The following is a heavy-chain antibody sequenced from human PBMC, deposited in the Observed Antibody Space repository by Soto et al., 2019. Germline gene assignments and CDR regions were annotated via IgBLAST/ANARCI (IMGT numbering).Heavy chain of an antibody. J-gene: IGHJ4*02. Sequence: SETLSLTCAVYGGSFSGYYWSWIRQPPGKGLEWIGEINHSGSTNYNPSLKSRVTISVDTSKNQFSLKLSSVTAADTAVYYCARDIVVVPAAIIYFDYWGQGTLVTVYS. CDR3: ARDIVVVPAAIIYFDY. V-gene: IGHV4-34*01. D-gene: IGHD2-2*02. CDR1: GGSFSGYY. CDR2: INHSGST.